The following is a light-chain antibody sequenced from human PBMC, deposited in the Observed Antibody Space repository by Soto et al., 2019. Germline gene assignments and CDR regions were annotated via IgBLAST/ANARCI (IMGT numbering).Light chain of an antibody. V-gene: IGKV3-11*01. CDR2: DVS. J-gene: IGKJ5*01. CDR1: HSVRGY. CDR3: QQRNTWPPIT. Sequence: DIVLTQSPATLSFCPVERATLSCRASHSVRGYLAWYQQKPGQGPRLLIYDVSIRATGIPARFSGSGSGTDFTLTISRLDPEDFALYYCQQRNTWPPITCGQGTRREIK.